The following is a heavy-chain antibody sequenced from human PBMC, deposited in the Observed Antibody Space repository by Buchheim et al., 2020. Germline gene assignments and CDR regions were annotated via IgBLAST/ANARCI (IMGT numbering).Heavy chain of an antibody. D-gene: IGHD2/OR15-2a*01. J-gene: IGHJ6*02. CDR2: ISTSGGTT. CDR3: ARDVRAFVSYYYYGMDV. V-gene: IGHV3-11*01. CDR1: GFTFSDYY. Sequence: QVQLMESGGGLVKPGGSLRLSCAASGFTFSDYYMSWIRQAPGKGLEWLSYISTSGGTTYYADSVKGRFTISRDNAKNSLYLQMNSLRAEGTADYYCARDVRAFVSYYYYGMDVWGQGT.